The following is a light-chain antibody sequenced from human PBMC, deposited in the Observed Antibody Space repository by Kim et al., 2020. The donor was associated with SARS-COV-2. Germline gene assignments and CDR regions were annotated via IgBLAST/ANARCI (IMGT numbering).Light chain of an antibody. V-gene: IGKV1-5*03. CDR2: KSS. CDR1: QSVGLW. Sequence: TGPVGDSATISCRASQSVGLWLAWYQHKPGQVPKLLRDKSSQINPGVPSRFVGGGSGTHVTLTIPSLQPSDFAVYYCQQYDTHSTFGPGTKVDIK. J-gene: IGKJ1*01. CDR3: QQYDTHST.